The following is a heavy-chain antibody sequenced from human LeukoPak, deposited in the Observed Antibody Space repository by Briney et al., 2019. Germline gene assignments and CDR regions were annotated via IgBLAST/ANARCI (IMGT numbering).Heavy chain of an antibody. CDR3: ARDSVYYDFWSGYGY. CDR1: GCTVSSNY. J-gene: IGHJ4*02. D-gene: IGHD3-3*01. Sequence: GGSLRLSCAASGCTVSSNYMSWVRQAPGKGLEWVSVIYSGGSTYYADSVKGRFTISRDNSKNTLYLQMNSLRAEDTAVYYCARDSVYYDFWSGYGYWGQGTLVTVSS. CDR2: IYSGGST. V-gene: IGHV3-66*02.